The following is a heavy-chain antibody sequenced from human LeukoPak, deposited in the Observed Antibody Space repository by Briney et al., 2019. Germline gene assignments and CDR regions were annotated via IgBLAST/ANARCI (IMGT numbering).Heavy chain of an antibody. V-gene: IGHV3-43*01. Sequence: PGGSLRLSCAASGFTFDDYTMPWVRQTPEKGLEWVSLINWDGDSTYYADSVKGRFTISRDNGKNSLYLQMNNLRTEDTALYYCAKDGTTDYDSSGSPYWYFDLWGRGTLVTVSS. J-gene: IGHJ2*01. CDR2: INWDGDST. CDR1: GFTFDDYT. CDR3: AKDGTTDYDSSGSPYWYFDL. D-gene: IGHD3-22*01.